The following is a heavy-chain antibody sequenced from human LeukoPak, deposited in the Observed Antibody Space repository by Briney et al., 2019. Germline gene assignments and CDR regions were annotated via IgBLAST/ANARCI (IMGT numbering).Heavy chain of an antibody. V-gene: IGHV7-4-1*02. CDR3: ARAGYSYGLDAFDI. Sequence: GASVKVSCKTSGDTFTSYAMNWVRQAPGQGLEWMGWINTNTGNPTYAQGFTGRFVFSLDTSVSTAYLQISSLKAEDTAVYYCARAGYSYGLDAFDIWGQGTMVTVSS. CDR2: INTNTGNP. CDR1: GDTFTSYA. J-gene: IGHJ3*02. D-gene: IGHD5-18*01.